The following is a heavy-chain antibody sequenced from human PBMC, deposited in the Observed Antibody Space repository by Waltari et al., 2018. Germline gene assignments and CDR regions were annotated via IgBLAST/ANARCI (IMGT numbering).Heavy chain of an antibody. V-gene: IGHV4-39*07. CDR2: MYYSGST. CDR1: GGPTIPATSY. Sequence: QLQLQESGPGLVKPSETLSLTCPVSGGPTIPATSYWGWIRQPPGKGLEWIGSMYYSGSTSYNPSLKSRVTVSVDTSKNQFSLKLNSVTAADTAVYYCVREYYYDTRWIDYWGQGTQVTVSS. J-gene: IGHJ4*02. CDR3: VREYYYDTRWIDY. D-gene: IGHD3-22*01.